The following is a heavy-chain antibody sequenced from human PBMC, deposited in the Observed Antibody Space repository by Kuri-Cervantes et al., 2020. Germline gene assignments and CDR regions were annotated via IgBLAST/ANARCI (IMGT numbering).Heavy chain of an antibody. CDR3: LYYGDYDVDY. Sequence: GESLKISCAASGFTFSSYAMHWVRQAPGKGLEWVAVISYDGSNKYYADSVKGRFTISRDNSKNTLYLQMNSLRAEDTAVYYCLYYGDYDVDYWGQGTLVTVSS. D-gene: IGHD4-17*01. J-gene: IGHJ4*02. V-gene: IGHV3-30*04. CDR2: ISYDGSNK. CDR1: GFTFSSYA.